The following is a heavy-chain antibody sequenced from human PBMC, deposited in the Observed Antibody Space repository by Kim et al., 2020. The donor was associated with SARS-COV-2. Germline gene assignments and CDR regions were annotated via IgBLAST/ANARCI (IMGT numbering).Heavy chain of an antibody. CDR3: ARADIRGRSGSYSGGGY. V-gene: IGHV3-30*15. D-gene: IGHD1-26*01. Sequence: KGRLTISRDNSKNTLYLQMSSLRAEDTAVYYCARADIRGRSGSYSGGGYWGQGTLVTVSS. J-gene: IGHJ4*02.